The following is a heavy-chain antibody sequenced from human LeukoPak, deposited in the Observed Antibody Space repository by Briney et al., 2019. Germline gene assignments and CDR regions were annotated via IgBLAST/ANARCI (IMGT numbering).Heavy chain of an antibody. V-gene: IGHV3-30*02. J-gene: IGHJ4*02. CDR3: AKDRRILLWFGEPLDY. D-gene: IGHD3-10*01. CDR2: IRYDGNNK. Sequence: PGGSLRLSCAASGFTFSSYGMHWVRQAPGKGLEWVAFIRYDGNNKYYADSVKGRFTISRDNSKNTLYLQMNSLRAEDTAVYFCAKDRRILLWFGEPLDYWGQGTLVTVSS. CDR1: GFTFSSYG.